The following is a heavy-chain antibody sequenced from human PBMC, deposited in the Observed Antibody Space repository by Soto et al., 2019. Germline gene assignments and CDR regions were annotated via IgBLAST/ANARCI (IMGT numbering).Heavy chain of an antibody. CDR3: ARGKLVPAAPYYYYGMDV. J-gene: IGHJ6*02. CDR1: GGTFSSYA. CDR2: IIPIFGTA. V-gene: IGHV1-69*01. Sequence: QVQLVQSGAEVKKPGSSVKVSCKASGGTFSSYAISWVRQAPGQGLEWMGGIIPIFGTANYAQKFQGRVTITADESTSTAYMELSSLRSEDTAVYYCARGKLVPAAPYYYYGMDVWGQGTTVTVSS. D-gene: IGHD2-2*01.